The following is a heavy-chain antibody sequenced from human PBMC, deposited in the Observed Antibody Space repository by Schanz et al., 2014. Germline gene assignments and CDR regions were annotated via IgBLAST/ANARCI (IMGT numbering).Heavy chain of an antibody. CDR2: ISGGGGTR. D-gene: IGHD3-9*01. Sequence: GGSLRLSCAASGFTFGSYGMSWVRQGPGKGLEWVSGISGGGGTRNYADSVKGRFTVFRDNSKRTLYLEINDPRAEDTAVYYCAKQIHYDILTVTRNWGQGTLVTVSS. CDR3: AKQIHYDILTVTRN. CDR1: GFTFGSYG. V-gene: IGHV3-23*01. J-gene: IGHJ4*02.